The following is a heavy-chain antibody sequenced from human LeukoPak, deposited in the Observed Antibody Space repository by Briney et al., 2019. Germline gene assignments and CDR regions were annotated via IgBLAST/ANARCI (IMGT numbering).Heavy chain of an antibody. CDR1: GYTFTSYD. CDR2: MNPNSGNT. V-gene: IGHV1-8*01. J-gene: IGHJ4*02. D-gene: IGHD4-17*01. CDR3: ARGRAFSYGDYRSDY. Sequence: ASVKVPCKASGYTFTSYDINWVRQATGQGLEWMGWMNPNSGNTGYAQKFQGRVTMTRNTSISTAYMELSSLRSEDTAVYYCARGRAFSYGDYRSDYWGQGTLVTVSS.